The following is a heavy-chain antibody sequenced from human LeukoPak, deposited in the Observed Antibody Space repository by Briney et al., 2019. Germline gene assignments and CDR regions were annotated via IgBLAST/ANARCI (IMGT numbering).Heavy chain of an antibody. V-gene: IGHV3-21*01. Sequence: GGSLRLSCAASGFTFSSYSMNWVRQAPGKGLEWVSSISSSSSYIYYADSVKGRFTISRDNAKNSLYLQMNSLRAEDTAVYYCAKVMSRVRLDGGFDYWGQGTLVTVSS. CDR1: GFTFSSYS. CDR3: AKVMSRVRLDGGFDY. J-gene: IGHJ4*02. CDR2: ISSSSSYI. D-gene: IGHD3-16*01.